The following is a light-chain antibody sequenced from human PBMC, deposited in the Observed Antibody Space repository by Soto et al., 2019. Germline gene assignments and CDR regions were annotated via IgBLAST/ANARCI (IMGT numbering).Light chain of an antibody. CDR1: QSVSRSH. Sequence: ETVLTLSPGTLSLPPGERATLSCRASQSVSRSHLAWFQQKPGQAPRLLIYGASNRATGIPDRVSGSGSGTDFTLTISRLEPEDFAVYYCQQYGSSPRTFGQGTKVDIK. V-gene: IGKV3-20*01. CDR2: GAS. CDR3: QQYGSSPRT. J-gene: IGKJ1*01.